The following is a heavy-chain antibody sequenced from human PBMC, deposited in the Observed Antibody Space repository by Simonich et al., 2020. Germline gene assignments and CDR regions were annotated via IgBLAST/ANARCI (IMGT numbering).Heavy chain of an antibody. CDR2: IYYRGGT. CDR3: ARRPRLTNFAHAFDI. J-gene: IGHJ3*02. V-gene: IGHV4-39*01. D-gene: IGHD4-4*01. Sequence: QLQLQESGPGLVKPSETLSLTCTVSGGSISSSSYYWGWIRQPPGKGLEWIGSIYYRGGTYYNPSLKSRVTISVDTSKTQFSLKLSSVTAADTAVYYCARRPRLTNFAHAFDIWGQGTMVTVSS. CDR1: GGSISSSSYY.